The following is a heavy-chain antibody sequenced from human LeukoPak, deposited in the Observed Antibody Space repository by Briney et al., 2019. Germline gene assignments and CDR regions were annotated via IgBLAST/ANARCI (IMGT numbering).Heavy chain of an antibody. CDR1: GYSFTIYW. CDR2: IYPADSDT. J-gene: IGHJ4*02. CDR3: ARQGVPGIAVAGTTGYYFDY. D-gene: IGHD6-19*01. V-gene: IGHV5-51*01. Sequence: GESRKISCKGSGYSFTIYWIGWVRQMPGKGLEWMGIIYPADSDTRYSPSFQGQVTISADKSISTAYLQWSSLKASDTAMYYCARQGVPGIAVAGTTGYYFDYWGQGTLVTVSS.